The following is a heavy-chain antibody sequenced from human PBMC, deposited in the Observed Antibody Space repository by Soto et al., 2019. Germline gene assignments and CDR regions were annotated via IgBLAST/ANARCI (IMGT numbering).Heavy chain of an antibody. D-gene: IGHD3-10*01. CDR2: ISYDGSNK. J-gene: IGHJ4*02. CDR3: ARVGSGRYYFHY. CDR1: GFTFSSYA. Sequence: QVQLVESGGGVVQPGRSLRLSCAASGFTFSSYAMHWVRQAPGKGLEWVAVISYDGSNKYYADSVKGRFTISRDNSKNTLYLQMNSLRAEDTAVYYCARVGSGRYYFHYWGQGTLVTVSS. V-gene: IGHV3-30-3*01.